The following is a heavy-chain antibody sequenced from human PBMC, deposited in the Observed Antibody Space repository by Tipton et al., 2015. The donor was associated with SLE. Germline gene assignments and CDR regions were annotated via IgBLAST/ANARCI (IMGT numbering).Heavy chain of an antibody. CDR3: ASSLLNSFDY. D-gene: IGHD1-26*01. V-gene: IGHV3-30*04. J-gene: IGHJ4*02. Sequence: SLRLSCAASGFTFSIYAMHWVRQAPGKGLEWVALISYDGSNKYYADSVKGRFTISRDNSKNTLYLQMNSLRAEDTAVYYCASSLLNSFDYWGQGTLVTVSS. CDR1: GFTFSIYA. CDR2: ISYDGSNK.